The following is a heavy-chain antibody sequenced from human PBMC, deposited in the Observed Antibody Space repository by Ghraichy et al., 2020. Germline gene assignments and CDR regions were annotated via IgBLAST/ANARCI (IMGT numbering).Heavy chain of an antibody. D-gene: IGHD6-6*01. Sequence: GGSLRLSCAASGLSFSYYSMIWVRQAPEKGLEWVSSISSSSDYIYYADSVEGRFTISRDNAKNSLYLQMNSLRAEDTAVYYCARDIVHYSSSSERFDPWGQGTLVTVSS. CDR2: ISSSSDYI. J-gene: IGHJ5*02. CDR3: ARDIVHYSSSSERFDP. CDR1: GLSFSYYS. V-gene: IGHV3-21*01.